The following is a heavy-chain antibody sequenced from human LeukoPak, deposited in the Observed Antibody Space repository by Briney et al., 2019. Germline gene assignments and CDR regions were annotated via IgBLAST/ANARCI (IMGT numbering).Heavy chain of an antibody. D-gene: IGHD3-22*01. Sequence: GGCLRLSCAASGFTFSSFGIHWVRQAPGKGLEWVASISNDGRNKYYVDSVEGRFTISRDNSRNPLYLQMNSLRAEDTAVYYCAKAGGYDSSGYYYYLDYWGQGTLVTVAS. CDR1: GFTFSSFG. J-gene: IGHJ4*02. CDR3: AKAGGYDSSGYYYYLDY. CDR2: ISNDGRNK. V-gene: IGHV3-30*18.